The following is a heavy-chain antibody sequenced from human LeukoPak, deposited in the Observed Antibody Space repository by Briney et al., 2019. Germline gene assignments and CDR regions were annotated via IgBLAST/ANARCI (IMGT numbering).Heavy chain of an antibody. CDR1: GFTFSSYA. J-gene: IGHJ4*02. Sequence: PGGSLRLSCAASGFTFSSYAMSWVRQAPGKGLEWVSAISGSGGSTYYADSVKGRFTISRDNSKNTLYLQMNSLRAEDTAVYYCAKPRGKGYCSGGSCYSFDSGGQGTRVTAPS. CDR2: ISGSGGST. CDR3: AKPRGKGYCSGGSCYSFDS. V-gene: IGHV3-23*01. D-gene: IGHD2-15*01.